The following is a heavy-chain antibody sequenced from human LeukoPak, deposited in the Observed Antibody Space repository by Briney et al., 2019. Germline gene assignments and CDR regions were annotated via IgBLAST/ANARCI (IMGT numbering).Heavy chain of an antibody. J-gene: IGHJ6*02. D-gene: IGHD3-22*01. CDR2: FDPEDGET. CDR3: ARSKDSSESYYYYYGMDV. Sequence: ASVKVSCKVSGYTLTELSMHWVRQAPGKGLEWMGGFDPEDGETIYAQKFQGRVTMTEDTSTDTAYMELSSLRSEDTAVYYCARSKDSSESYYYYYGMDVWGQGTTVTVSS. CDR1: GYTLTELS. V-gene: IGHV1-24*01.